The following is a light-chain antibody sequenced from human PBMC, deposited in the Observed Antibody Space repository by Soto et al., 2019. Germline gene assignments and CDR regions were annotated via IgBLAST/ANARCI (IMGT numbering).Light chain of an antibody. CDR2: DAS. V-gene: IGKV1-5*01. Sequence: IELTQSPSTLSSSVGDRVVITCRASQNINKWLAWYKQKPGKAPKFLIYDASTLETGVPSRFRGSGSGTEFTLTISSLQPDDFETFYCQQYDTFPRTFGQGTKVDIK. CDR1: QNINKW. J-gene: IGKJ1*01. CDR3: QQYDTFPRT.